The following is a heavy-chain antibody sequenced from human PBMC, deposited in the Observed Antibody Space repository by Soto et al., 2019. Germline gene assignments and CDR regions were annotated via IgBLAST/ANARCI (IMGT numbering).Heavy chain of an antibody. CDR2: ISGSGSST. J-gene: IGHJ4*01. CDR1: GFTFSTYA. V-gene: IGHV3-23*01. CDR3: ARDVNPSY. Sequence: VGSLRLSGAASGFTFSTYAMTWVRQAPGKGLEWVSTISGSGSSTYYADSVNGRFTISRDNSKNTLFLQMNSLRAEDTAVYYCARDVNPSYWGHGTLVTVSS.